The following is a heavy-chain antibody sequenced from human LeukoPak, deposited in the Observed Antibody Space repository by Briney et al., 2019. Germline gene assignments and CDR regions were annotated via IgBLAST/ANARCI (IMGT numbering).Heavy chain of an antibody. CDR3: AVTRDYGGKVGGFDY. D-gene: IGHD4-23*01. CDR1: GYSFTSYW. V-gene: IGHV5-51*01. J-gene: IGHJ4*02. CDR2: IYPGDSDT. Sequence: GESLKISCKGSGYSFTSYWIGWVRQMPGKGLEWMGIIYPGDSDTRYSPSFQGQVTISADKSISTAYLQWSSLKASDTAMYYCAVTRDYGGKVGGFDYWGQGTLVTVSS.